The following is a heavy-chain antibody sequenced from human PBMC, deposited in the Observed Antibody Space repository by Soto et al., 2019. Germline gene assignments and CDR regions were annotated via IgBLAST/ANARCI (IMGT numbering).Heavy chain of an antibody. J-gene: IGHJ6*02. CDR2: IYYSGST. D-gene: IGHD3-9*01. CDR1: GGSISSGGYY. Sequence: QVQLQESGPGLVKPSQTLSLTCTVSGGSISSGGYYWSWIRQHPGKGLEWIGYIYYSGSTYYNPSLKSRVTISVDTSKNQFCLKLSSVTAADTAVYYCARGWVDILTGHLYYYYGMDVWGQGTTVTVSS. CDR3: ARGWVDILTGHLYYYYGMDV. V-gene: IGHV4-31*03.